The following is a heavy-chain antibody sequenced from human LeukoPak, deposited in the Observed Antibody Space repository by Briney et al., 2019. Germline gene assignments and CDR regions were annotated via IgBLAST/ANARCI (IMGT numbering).Heavy chain of an antibody. V-gene: IGHV4-34*01. CDR2: INHSGST. CDR3: ARDRSFYCSGGSCYHSEDY. Sequence: SETLSLTCAVYGGSFSGYYWSWIRQPPGKGLEWIGEINHSGSTNYNPSLKSRVTISVDTSKNQFSLKLSSVTAADTAVYYCARDRSFYCSGGSCYHSEDYWGQGTLVTVSS. CDR1: GGSFSGYY. D-gene: IGHD2-15*01. J-gene: IGHJ4*02.